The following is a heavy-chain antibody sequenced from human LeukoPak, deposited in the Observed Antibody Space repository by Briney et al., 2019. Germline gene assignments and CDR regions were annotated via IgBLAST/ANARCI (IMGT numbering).Heavy chain of an antibody. CDR2: IYNSVTT. Sequence: SETLSLTCTVSGGSISGYYWSWFRQPPGKGLEWIAYIYNSVTTNYNPSLKSRVSISIDTSKNQISLRLSSVTAADTAVYYCARVGYFDWLLSRYYGMDVWGQGTTVTVSS. CDR3: ARVGYFDWLLSRYYGMDV. V-gene: IGHV4-59*08. CDR1: GGSISGYY. D-gene: IGHD3-9*01. J-gene: IGHJ6*02.